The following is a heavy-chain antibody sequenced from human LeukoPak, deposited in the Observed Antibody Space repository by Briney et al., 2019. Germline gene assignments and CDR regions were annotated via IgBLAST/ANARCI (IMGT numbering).Heavy chain of an antibody. Sequence: GGSLTLSWALSRHTYSTYGMRWVRHAPERGREWVSGNSWNGGHTGYVDFVEGRFTLPRHNAKNSLYAQVNSQRAEHAALYYCARVWFTRLGELSPDRAFDYWGEG. CDR1: RHTYSTYG. V-gene: IGHV3-20*04. CDR2: NSWNGGHT. CDR3: ARVWFTRLGELSPDRAFDY. J-gene: IGHJ4*02. D-gene: IGHD3-16*02.